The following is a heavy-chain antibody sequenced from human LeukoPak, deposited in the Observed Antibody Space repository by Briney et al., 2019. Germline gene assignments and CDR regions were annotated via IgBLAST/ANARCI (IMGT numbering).Heavy chain of an antibody. CDR1: GYSISSGYY. Sequence: PSETLSLTCAVSGYSISSGYYWGWIRQPPGKGLEWIGSIYPSGSTYYNPSLKSRVTISVDTSKSQFSLKLSSVTAADTAVYYCARHLSAAIPDYWGQGTLVTVSS. CDR2: IYPSGST. J-gene: IGHJ4*02. CDR3: ARHLSAAIPDY. V-gene: IGHV4-38-2*01. D-gene: IGHD2-2*02.